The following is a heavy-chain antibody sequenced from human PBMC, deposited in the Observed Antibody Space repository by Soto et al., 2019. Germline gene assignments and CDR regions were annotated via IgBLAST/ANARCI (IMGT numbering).Heavy chain of an antibody. CDR2: IYYSGST. J-gene: IGHJ4*02. Sequence: SETLSLTCTVSGGSISSSSYYWGWIRQPPGKGLEWIGSIYYSGSTYYNPSLKSRVTISVDTSKNQFSLKLSSVTAADTAVYYCARLYCSGGSCYPTGEIDYWGQGTLVTVSS. V-gene: IGHV4-39*01. D-gene: IGHD2-15*01. CDR1: GGSISSSSYY. CDR3: ARLYCSGGSCYPTGEIDY.